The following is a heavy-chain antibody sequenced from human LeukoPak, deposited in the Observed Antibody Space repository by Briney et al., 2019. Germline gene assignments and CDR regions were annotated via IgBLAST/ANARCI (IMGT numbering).Heavy chain of an antibody. CDR2: INPSGGST. CDR1: GYTFTSYY. V-gene: IGHV1-46*01. CDR3: ARDYSKGAAAATRYYCYYGMDV. D-gene: IGHD6-13*01. Sequence: ASVKVSCKASGYTFTSYYMHWVRQAPGQGLEWMGIINPSGGSTSYAQKFQGRVTMTRDTSTSTVYMELSSLRSEDTAVYYCARDYSKGAAAATRYYCYYGMDVWGKGTTVTVSP. J-gene: IGHJ6*04.